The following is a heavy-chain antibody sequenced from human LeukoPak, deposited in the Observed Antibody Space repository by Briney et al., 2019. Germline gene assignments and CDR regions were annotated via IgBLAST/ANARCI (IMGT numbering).Heavy chain of an antibody. V-gene: IGHV4-59*12. CDR2: IYYSGST. CDR3: ARAVPAAQKPYYYYYMDV. CDR1: GGSISSYY. Sequence: ASETLSLTCTVSGGSISSYYWSWIRQPPGKGLEWIGYIYYSGSTYYNPSLKSRVTISVDTSKNQFSLKLSSVTAADTAVYYCARAVPAAQKPYYYYYMDVWGKGTTVTVSS. D-gene: IGHD2-2*01. J-gene: IGHJ6*03.